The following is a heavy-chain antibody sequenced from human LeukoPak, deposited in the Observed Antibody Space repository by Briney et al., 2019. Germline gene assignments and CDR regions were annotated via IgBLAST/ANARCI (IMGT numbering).Heavy chain of an antibody. V-gene: IGHV3-7*01. J-gene: IGHJ4*02. Sequence: GGSLRLSCAASGFTFSDYWMSWVRQAPGQGLEWVANIKQDGSEKHYVDSVEGRFTISRDNAKNSLYLQMNSLRAEDTAAYYCVRHLGCYFVWGQGTLVTVSS. CDR1: GFTFSDYW. CDR3: VRHLGCYFV. D-gene: IGHD3-22*01. CDR2: IKQDGSEK.